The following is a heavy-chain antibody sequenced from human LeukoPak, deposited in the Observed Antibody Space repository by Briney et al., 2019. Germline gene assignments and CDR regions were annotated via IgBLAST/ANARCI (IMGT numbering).Heavy chain of an antibody. D-gene: IGHD3-22*01. J-gene: IGHJ4*02. CDR3: ARLLYYYDSSIYQRYFDY. CDR1: GFTVSSNY. Sequence: GGSLRLSCAASGFTVSSNYMNWVRQAPGRGLEWVSIIYSGGNTYYADSVKGRFTISRDNSQNTLYLQMNSLRPEDTAVYYCARLLYYYDSSIYQRYFDYWGQGTLVTVSS. CDR2: IYSGGNT. V-gene: IGHV3-53*01.